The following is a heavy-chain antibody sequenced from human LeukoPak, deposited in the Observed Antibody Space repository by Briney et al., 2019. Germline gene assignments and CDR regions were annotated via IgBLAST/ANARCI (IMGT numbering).Heavy chain of an antibody. V-gene: IGHV3-48*04. CDR1: GFTFSSYS. CDR3: ARDSASSEFYYYYMDV. D-gene: IGHD6-13*01. CDR2: ISSSSSTI. J-gene: IGHJ6*03. Sequence: GGSLRLSCAASGFTFSSYSMNWVRQAPGKGLEWGSYISSSSSTIYYADSVKGRFTISRDNAKNSLYLQMNSLRAEDTAVYYCARDSASSEFYYYYMDVWGKGTTVTVSS.